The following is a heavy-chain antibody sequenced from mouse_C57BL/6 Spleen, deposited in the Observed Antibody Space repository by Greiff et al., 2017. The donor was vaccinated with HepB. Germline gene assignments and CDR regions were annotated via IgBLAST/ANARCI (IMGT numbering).Heavy chain of an antibody. D-gene: IGHD1-1*01. Sequence: DVKLVESGGGLVKPGGSLKLSCAASGFTFSSYTMSWVRQTPEKRLEWVATISGGGGNTYYPDSVKGRFTISRDNAKNTLYLQMSSLRSEDTALYYWARKGGSSFYWYFDVWGTGTTVTVSS. CDR3: ARKGGSSFYWYFDV. CDR2: ISGGGGNT. CDR1: GFTFSSYT. J-gene: IGHJ1*03. V-gene: IGHV5-9*01.